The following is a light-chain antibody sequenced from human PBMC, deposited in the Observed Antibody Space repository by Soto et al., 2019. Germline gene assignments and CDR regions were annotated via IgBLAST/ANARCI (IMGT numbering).Light chain of an antibody. J-gene: IGKJ1*01. CDR2: SAS. Sequence: DIQMTQSPSSLSASVGDRVTITCRASESIARHLNWYHQKPGKAPKLLIYSASSLQSGVPSRFSGSGSGTDFTLTISSLQPEDFATYYCQQSYSTPWTFGQGTNVEI. V-gene: IGKV1-39*01. CDR1: ESIARH. CDR3: QQSYSTPWT.